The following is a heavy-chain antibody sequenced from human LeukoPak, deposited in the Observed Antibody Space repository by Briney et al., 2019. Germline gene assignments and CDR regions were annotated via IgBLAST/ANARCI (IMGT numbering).Heavy chain of an antibody. J-gene: IGHJ4*02. Sequence: GGSLRLSCEGSGFSFSDYSMSWVRQAPGKGLEWLSFISTSSNNIYYADSVRGRFTVSRDKAKNFLYLQMNSLTVEDTAEYCCAKGAAHSYGYFSDYWGQGILVAVSS. V-gene: IGHV3-48*01. CDR2: ISTSSNNI. CDR3: AKGAAHSYGYFSDY. D-gene: IGHD2/OR15-2a*01. CDR1: GFSFSDYS.